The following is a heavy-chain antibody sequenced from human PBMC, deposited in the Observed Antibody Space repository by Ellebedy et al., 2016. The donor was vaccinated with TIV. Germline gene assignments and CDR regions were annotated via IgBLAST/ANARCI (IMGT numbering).Heavy chain of an antibody. CDR1: GYSFTNYW. Sequence: GESLKISCKVSGYSFTNYWIGWVRQMPGKGLEWMGIIYPGDSDTRYSPSLQGQVTVSADKSINTAFLQWSSLKASDTAMYYCARLRAAVPGTRSWGWYFDLWGRGTVVTVSS. V-gene: IGHV5-51*01. CDR2: IYPGDSDT. J-gene: IGHJ2*01. CDR3: ARLRAAVPGTRSWGWYFDL. D-gene: IGHD6-19*01.